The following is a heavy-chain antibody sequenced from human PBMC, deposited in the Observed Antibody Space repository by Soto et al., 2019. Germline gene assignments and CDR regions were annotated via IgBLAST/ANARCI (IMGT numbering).Heavy chain of an antibody. CDR1: GGSFTSNNW. Sequence: QVQLQESGPGLVKPSGTLSLTCAVSGGSFTSNNWWTWVRQPPGQGLEWIGEIYRTGSTNYNPSLKSRFTIPLDTSENQFSLKVPSLTAADTAVYYCASRDPGTSVDYWGQGTLVTVSS. D-gene: IGHD1-7*01. J-gene: IGHJ4*02. CDR3: ASRDPGTSVDY. CDR2: IYRTGST. V-gene: IGHV4-4*02.